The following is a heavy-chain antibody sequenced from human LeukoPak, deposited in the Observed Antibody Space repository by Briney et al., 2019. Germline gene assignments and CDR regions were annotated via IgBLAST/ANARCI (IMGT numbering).Heavy chain of an antibody. D-gene: IGHD3-16*01. CDR3: ARDAGTTMIKGGFDY. J-gene: IGHJ4*02. V-gene: IGHV4-38-2*01. Sequence: SETLSLTCAVSNSYISSAYYWGWVRQSPGKGLEWIASVYHSGTTYYNPSLKSRVTISIDTSKKRFSLKLSSVTAADTAVYYCARDAGTTMIKGGFDYWGQGTLVTVSS. CDR1: NSYISSAYY. CDR2: VYHSGTT.